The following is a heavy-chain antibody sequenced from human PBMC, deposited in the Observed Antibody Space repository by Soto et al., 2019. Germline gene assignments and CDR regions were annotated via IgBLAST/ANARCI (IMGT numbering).Heavy chain of an antibody. J-gene: IGHJ3*01. CDR3: ARGLYSTNAFDV. CDR2: ISHSGTT. CDR1: GGSFTGFY. D-gene: IGHD1-26*01. V-gene: IGHV4-34*01. Sequence: SETLSLTCAVYGGSFTGFYWTWVRQPPGKGPEWIGEISHSGTTNFNPSLKSRVTISVDTLKNQFSLTLTSVTAADTAVYYCARGLYSTNAFDVWGQGTMVTVS.